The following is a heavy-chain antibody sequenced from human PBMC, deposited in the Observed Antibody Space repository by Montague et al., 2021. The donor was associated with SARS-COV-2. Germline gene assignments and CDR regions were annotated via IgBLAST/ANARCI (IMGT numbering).Heavy chain of an antibody. CDR3: AVELNYFFDY. V-gene: IGHV4-39*01. D-gene: IGHD1-7*01. CDR1: GDSITNTRYF. CDR2: IYHNGKT. Sequence: SETLSLTCNVSGDSITNTRYFWGWIRQPPGKALEWIGSIYHNGKTYYNPSLERRALLSIDTSKNQFSLRPSSVIASDTAVYYCAVELNYFFDYWGQGFLVSVSP. J-gene: IGHJ4*02.